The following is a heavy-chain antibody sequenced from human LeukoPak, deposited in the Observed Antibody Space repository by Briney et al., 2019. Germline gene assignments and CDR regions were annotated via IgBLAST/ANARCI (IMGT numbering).Heavy chain of an antibody. CDR1: GFTFSSYS. J-gene: IGHJ4*02. D-gene: IGHD6-19*01. V-gene: IGHV3-21*01. Sequence: GGSLRLSCAASGFTFSSYSMNWVRQAPGKGLEWVSSISSSSSYIYYADSVKGRFTISRDNAKNSLYLQMNSLRAEDTAVYYCARGSVAGIAVAGDYWGQGTLVTVSS. CDR2: ISSSSSYI. CDR3: ARGSVAGIAVAGDY.